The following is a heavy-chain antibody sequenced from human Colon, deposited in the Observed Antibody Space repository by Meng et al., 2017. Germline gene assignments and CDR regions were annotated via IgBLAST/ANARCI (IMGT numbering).Heavy chain of an antibody. CDR1: GGSINSGSYY. J-gene: IGHJ5*02. D-gene: IGHD3-10*01. CDR3: ARGMLYGSGRYRFDP. V-gene: IGHV4-61*02. CDR2: MYNTEST. Sequence: QGPPQESTPGLVKPSQTLSRTCNVVGGSINSGSYYWIWIRQPAGKGLEWIGHMYNTESTNYNPSLKSRVTISVDTSKNQFSLKLNSVTAADTAVYYCARGMLYGSGRYRFDPWGQGTLVTVSS.